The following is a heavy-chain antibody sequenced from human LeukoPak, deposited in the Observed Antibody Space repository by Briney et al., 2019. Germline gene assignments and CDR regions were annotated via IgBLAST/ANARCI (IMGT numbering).Heavy chain of an antibody. CDR1: GFTFSSYS. CDR2: ISSSSSYI. J-gene: IGHJ4*02. CDR3: ARDTIGGSYLLDY. V-gene: IGHV3-21*01. Sequence: GGSLRLSCAASGFTFSSYSMNWVRQAPGKGLEWVSSISSSSSYIYYADSVKGRFTISRDNAKNSLYLQMNSLRAEVTAVYYCARDTIGGSYLLDYWGQGTLVTVSS. D-gene: IGHD1-26*01.